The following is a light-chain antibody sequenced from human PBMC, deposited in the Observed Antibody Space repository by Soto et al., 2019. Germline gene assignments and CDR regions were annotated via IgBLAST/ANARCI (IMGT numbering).Light chain of an antibody. V-gene: IGKV3-20*01. CDR3: QQYGSSGT. CDR2: GAS. J-gene: IGKJ1*01. CDR1: QSVNSNY. Sequence: EIVLMQSPGTLSLSPGEGATLSCRASQSVNSNYLAWYQQKPGQAPRLLIYGASNRATGIPDRFSGSGSGTDFTLTISRLEPEDFAVYYCQQYGSSGTFGQGTKVDIK.